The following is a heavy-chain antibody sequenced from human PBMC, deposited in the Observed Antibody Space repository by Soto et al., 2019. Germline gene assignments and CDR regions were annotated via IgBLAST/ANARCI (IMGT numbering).Heavy chain of an antibody. V-gene: IGHV3-30*18. CDR1: GFTFSSYG. Sequence: QVQLVESGGGVVQPGRSLRLSCAASGFTFSSYGMHWVRQASGKGLEWVAVISYDGSNKYYADSVKGRFTISRDNSKNTLYLQMNSLRAEDTAVYYCAKDGGDIVVVVAAEYFDYWGQGTLVTVSS. J-gene: IGHJ4*02. CDR2: ISYDGSNK. CDR3: AKDGGDIVVVVAAEYFDY. D-gene: IGHD2-15*01.